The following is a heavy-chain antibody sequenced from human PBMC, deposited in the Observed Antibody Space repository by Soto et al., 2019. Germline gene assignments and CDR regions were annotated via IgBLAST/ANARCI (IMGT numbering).Heavy chain of an antibody. J-gene: IGHJ3*02. CDR3: ARDPDLVAAMAFAFDI. Sequence: QVQLVESGGGLVKPGGSLRLSCAASGFTFSDYYMSWIHQAPGKGLEGVSYISSSGSTRYYADSVKCRFTISRDNAKNSLYLQMNSLRAEDTAVYYCARDPDLVAAMAFAFDIWGQGTMVTVSS. CDR2: ISSSGSTR. V-gene: IGHV3-11*01. D-gene: IGHD2-15*01. CDR1: GFTFSDYY.